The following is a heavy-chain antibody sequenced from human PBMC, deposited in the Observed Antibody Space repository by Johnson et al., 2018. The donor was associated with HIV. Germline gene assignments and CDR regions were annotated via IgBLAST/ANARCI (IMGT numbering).Heavy chain of an antibody. CDR1: GFSISDSA. CDR3: YCTDHCGAGSESKGTFDA. CDR2: ISKDGDNE. D-gene: IGHD3-10*01. Sequence: QVQLVESGGGVVQPGGSLRLSCLASGFSISDSAIHWVRQAPGKGLESVAVISKDGDNEYYADSVKGRFTISRDNAKNSLYLQMNSLKTEDTAVYSCYCTDHCGAGSESKGTFDAWGQGTMVTVSS. J-gene: IGHJ3*01. V-gene: IGHV3-30-3*01.